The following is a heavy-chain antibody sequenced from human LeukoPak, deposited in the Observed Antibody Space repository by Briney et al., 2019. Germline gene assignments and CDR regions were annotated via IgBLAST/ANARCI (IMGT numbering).Heavy chain of an antibody. CDR2: ITSSSSAI. CDR1: GFTFSGYS. J-gene: IGHJ4*02. Sequence: GGSLRLSCAASGFTFSGYSMNWVRQAPGKGLEWVPYITSSSSAIYYADSVKGRFTISRDNAKNSLYLQMNSLRAEDTAVYYCARVRGSYYFDYWGQGTLVTVSS. D-gene: IGHD1-26*01. V-gene: IGHV3-48*01. CDR3: ARVRGSYYFDY.